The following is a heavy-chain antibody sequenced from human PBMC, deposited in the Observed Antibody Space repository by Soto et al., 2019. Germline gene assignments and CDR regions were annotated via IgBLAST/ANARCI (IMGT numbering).Heavy chain of an antibody. J-gene: IGHJ3*02. CDR2: IYPGVSDT. CDR1: GYSFTIYW. CDR3: ARHVWCSSTSCYGLDAFDI. D-gene: IGHD2-2*01. V-gene: IGHV5-51*01. Sequence: PGESLKISCNGSGYSFTIYWIGWVRQMPGKGLEWMGIIYPGVSDTRYSPSFQGQVTISADKSTSTAYLQWSSLKASDTAMYYCARHVWCSSTSCYGLDAFDIWGQGTMVTVSS.